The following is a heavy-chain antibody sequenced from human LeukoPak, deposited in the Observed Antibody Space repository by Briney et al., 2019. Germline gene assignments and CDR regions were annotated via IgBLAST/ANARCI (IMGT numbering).Heavy chain of an antibody. Sequence: PSETLSLTCTVSGASISSSSYYWSWIRQPPGKGLEWIGEINHSGSTNHNPSLKSRVTISVDTSKNQFSLKLSSVTAADTAVYYCARGRGTVVTGYWGQGTLVTVSS. CDR1: GASISSSSYY. CDR3: ARGRGTVVTGY. D-gene: IGHD4-23*01. J-gene: IGHJ4*02. CDR2: INHSGST. V-gene: IGHV4-39*07.